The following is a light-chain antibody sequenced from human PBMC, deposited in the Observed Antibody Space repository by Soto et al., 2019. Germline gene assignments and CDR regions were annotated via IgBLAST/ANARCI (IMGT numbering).Light chain of an antibody. J-gene: IGLJ2*01. V-gene: IGLV4-69*01. Sequence: QLVLTQSPSASASLGASVKLTCTLSSGHSNYVIAWHQQQPEKGPRYLMKLNSDGSHSKGDGIPDRFSGSSSGAERYLTISSLQSEDEAEYSCQTWDTGIRVFGGGTKVTVL. CDR1: SGHSNYV. CDR2: LNSDGSH. CDR3: QTWDTGIRV.